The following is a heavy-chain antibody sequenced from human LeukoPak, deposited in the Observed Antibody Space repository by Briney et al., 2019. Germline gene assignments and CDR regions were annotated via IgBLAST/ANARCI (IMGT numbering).Heavy chain of an antibody. D-gene: IGHD2-21*02. CDR3: ARLGRLGVVTASSYYHGMDV. Sequence: SETLSLTCTVSGGSITDWTWIRQPPGKGLEWIGVIYNHGRTEYNLSLKSRVSISVDTSNNQFSLKLTSVTAADTAVYYCARLGRLGVVTASSYYHGMDVWGQGTTVTVSS. V-gene: IGHV4-59*08. CDR1: GGSITD. J-gene: IGHJ6*02. CDR2: IYNHGRT.